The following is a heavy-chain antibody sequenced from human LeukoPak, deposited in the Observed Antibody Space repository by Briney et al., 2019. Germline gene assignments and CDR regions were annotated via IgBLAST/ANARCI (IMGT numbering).Heavy chain of an antibody. D-gene: IGHD3-22*01. CDR2: MNWNGGSA. CDR3: ARALDSSGFYPYSFDY. V-gene: IGHV3-20*04. Sequence: PGGSLRLSCAASGFTFDDYGMSWVRQAPGKGLEWVSSMNWNGGSAGYADSVKGRFTISRDNAKNSLYLQMSSLRAEDKALYYCARALDSSGFYPYSFDYWGQGTLVTVSS. J-gene: IGHJ4*02. CDR1: GFTFDDYG.